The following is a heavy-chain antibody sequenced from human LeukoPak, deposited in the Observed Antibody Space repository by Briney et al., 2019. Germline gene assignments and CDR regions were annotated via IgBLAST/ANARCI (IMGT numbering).Heavy chain of an antibody. D-gene: IGHD6-6*01. CDR2: IKQDGSEK. V-gene: IGHV3-7*01. J-gene: IGHJ6*02. CDR3: ARTRRYSTSLSYYYDMDV. CDR1: GFTVSSNY. Sequence: GGSLRLSCAASGFTVSSNYMSWVRQAPGKGLEWVANIKQDGSEKYYVDSVKGRFTISRDNTKNSLYLQMSSLRAEDTAVYYCARTRRYSTSLSYYYDMDVWGQGTTVTVSS.